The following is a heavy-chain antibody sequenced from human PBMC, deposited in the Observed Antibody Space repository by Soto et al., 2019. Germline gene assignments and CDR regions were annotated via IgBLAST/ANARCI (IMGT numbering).Heavy chain of an antibody. J-gene: IGHJ6*02. V-gene: IGHV1-69*13. CDR2: IIPIFGTA. CDR3: ARGNMVRGAIKGYYYYGMDV. CDR1: GGTFSSYA. D-gene: IGHD3-10*01. Sequence: SVKVSCKASGGTFSSYAISWVRQAPGQGLEWVGGIIPIFGTANYAQKFQGRVTITADESTSTAYMELSSLRSEDTAVYYCARGNMVRGAIKGYYYYGMDVWGQGTTVTVSS.